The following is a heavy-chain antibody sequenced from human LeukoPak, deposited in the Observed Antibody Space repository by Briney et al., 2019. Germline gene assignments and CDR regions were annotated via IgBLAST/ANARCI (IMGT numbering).Heavy chain of an antibody. Sequence: PSVNVSSTASGYTFTSYGISWVGRAPGQGLEGMGWISAYNGNTNYAQKLQGRVTMTTDTSTSTAYMELRSLRSDDTAVYYCARVGATAFYFDYWGQGTLVTVSS. CDR1: GYTFTSYG. CDR2: ISAYNGNT. V-gene: IGHV1-18*01. CDR3: ARVGATAFYFDY. J-gene: IGHJ4*02. D-gene: IGHD1-26*01.